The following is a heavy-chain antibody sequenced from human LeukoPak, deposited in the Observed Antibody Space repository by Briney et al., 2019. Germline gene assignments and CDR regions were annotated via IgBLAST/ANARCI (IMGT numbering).Heavy chain of an antibody. V-gene: IGHV3-30*02. Sequence: PGGSLKPSCAASGFTFSSYGMHWVRQAPGKGLEWVAFIRYDGSNKYYADSVKGRFTISRDNSKNTLYLQMNSLRAEDTAVYYCAKDRAPVGNYPPYNWFDPWGQGTLVTVSP. CDR2: IRYDGSNK. J-gene: IGHJ5*02. D-gene: IGHD4-11*01. CDR1: GFTFSSYG. CDR3: AKDRAPVGNYPPYNWFDP.